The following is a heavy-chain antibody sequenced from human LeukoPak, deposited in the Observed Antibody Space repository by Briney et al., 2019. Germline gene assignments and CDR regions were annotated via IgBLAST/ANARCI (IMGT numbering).Heavy chain of an antibody. CDR3: ARDKDGSWVDSSGLRSLNY. D-gene: IGHD3-22*01. Sequence: ASVKVSCKASGYTFTSYYMHWVRQAPGQGLEWMGIINPSGGSTSYAQEFQGRVTMTRDTSTSTVYMELSSLRSEDTAVYYCARDKDGSWVDSSGLRSLNYWGQGTLVTVSS. CDR1: GYTFTSYY. CDR2: INPSGGST. J-gene: IGHJ4*02. V-gene: IGHV1-46*01.